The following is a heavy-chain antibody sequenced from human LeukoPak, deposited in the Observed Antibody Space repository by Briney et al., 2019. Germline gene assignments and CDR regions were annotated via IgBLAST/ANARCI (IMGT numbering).Heavy chain of an antibody. V-gene: IGHV3-23*01. J-gene: IGHJ4*02. Sequence: GGSLRLSCAASGFTFSSYAMSWVRQAPGKGLEWVSAISGSGGSTYYADSVKGRFTISRDNSKNTLYLQMNSLRAEDTAVYYCTTRGRSDSPVPYFDYWGQGTLVTVSS. CDR3: TTRGRSDSPVPYFDY. D-gene: IGHD3-22*01. CDR2: ISGSGGST. CDR1: GFTFSSYA.